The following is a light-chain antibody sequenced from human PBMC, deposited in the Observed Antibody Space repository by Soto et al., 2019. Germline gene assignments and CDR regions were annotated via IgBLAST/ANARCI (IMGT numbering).Light chain of an antibody. J-gene: IGLJ2*01. CDR1: SSDVGGYDY. CDR3: SAYARGNNLV. V-gene: IGLV2-8*01. Sequence: QSVLTQPPSASGSPGQSVTISCTGTSSDVGGYDYVSWYQQHPGKAPKLTISEVTKRPSGVPDRFSGSKSGNTTSLTVSGLQAEDEADYYCSAYARGNNLVFGGGTKLTVL. CDR2: EVT.